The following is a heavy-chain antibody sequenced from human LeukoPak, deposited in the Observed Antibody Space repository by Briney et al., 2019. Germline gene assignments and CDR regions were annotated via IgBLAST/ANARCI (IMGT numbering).Heavy chain of an antibody. V-gene: IGHV3-53*01. CDR3: ARPVAGGYWSFGY. CDR2: IYDSGAT. J-gene: IGHJ4*02. CDR1: GFAVSSIY. Sequence: GGSLRLSCAASGFAVSSIYMGWVRQAPEKGLEWVSLIYDSGATPYADSVKGRFPISRDSSKNTLSLQMNTLRAEDTAVYYCARPVAGGYWSFGYWGQGVLVTVST. D-gene: IGHD1-1*01.